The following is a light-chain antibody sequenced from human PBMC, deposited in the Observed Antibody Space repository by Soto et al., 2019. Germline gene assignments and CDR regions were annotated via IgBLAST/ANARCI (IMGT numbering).Light chain of an antibody. Sequence: DIQMTQSPSSLSASVGDRVTITCRASQSIINYLNWYQRKPGKAPKLLIYAASSLQSGVPSRFSGSGSGTDFTLTISCLQPEDFATFYCQQSYSAPLTFGGGTRVEIK. J-gene: IGKJ4*01. CDR1: QSIINY. CDR3: QQSYSAPLT. CDR2: AAS. V-gene: IGKV1-39*01.